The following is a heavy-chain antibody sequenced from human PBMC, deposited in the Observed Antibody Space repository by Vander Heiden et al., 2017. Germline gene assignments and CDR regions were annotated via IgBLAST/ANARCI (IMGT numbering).Heavy chain of an antibody. CDR2: ISGTGATI. CDR1: GLTFRNYG. V-gene: IGHV3-23*01. Sequence: EVQLLESGGALVQPGGSLRLSCAASGLTFRNYGMNWVRQAPGKGLEWVSGISGTGATIYYADSVKGRFIISRDDSKSTVYLQMNSLRPEDTAVYYCAKVQYQPHHYNDYWGQGTLVKVSS. D-gene: IGHD2-2*01. CDR3: AKVQYQPHHYNDY. J-gene: IGHJ4*02.